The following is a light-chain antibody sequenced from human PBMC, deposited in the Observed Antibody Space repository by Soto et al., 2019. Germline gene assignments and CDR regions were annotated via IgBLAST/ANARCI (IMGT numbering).Light chain of an antibody. Sequence: PSSLSASVGERVTITCRASRSINTYVNWYRQRPGKAPKLLIYKASSLESGVPSRFSGSGSGTDFTLTLSSLEPEDFAVYYCQQRAGSSTFGQGTRLEIK. CDR1: RSINTY. CDR3: QQRAGSST. J-gene: IGKJ5*01. CDR2: KAS. V-gene: IGKV1-39*01.